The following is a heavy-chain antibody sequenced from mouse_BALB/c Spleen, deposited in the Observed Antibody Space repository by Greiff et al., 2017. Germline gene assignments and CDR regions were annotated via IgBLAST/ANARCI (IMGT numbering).Heavy chain of an antibody. V-gene: IGHV1S22*01. D-gene: IGHD1-1*01. CDR1: GYTFTSYW. CDR2: IYPGSGST. Sequence: LQQPGSELVRPGASVKLSCKASGYTFTSYWMHWVKQRHGQGLEWIGNIYPGSGSTNYDEKFKSKGTLTVDTSSSTAYMHLSSLTSEDSAVYYCSRGGYYGRGAMDYWGQGTSVTVAS. J-gene: IGHJ4*01. CDR3: SRGGYYGRGAMDY.